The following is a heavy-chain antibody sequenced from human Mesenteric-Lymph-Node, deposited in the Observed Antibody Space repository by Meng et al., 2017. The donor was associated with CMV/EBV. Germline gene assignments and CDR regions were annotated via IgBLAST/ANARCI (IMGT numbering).Heavy chain of an antibody. CDR3: ARGSFRRDLSDTKFDF. V-gene: IGHV1-69*10. CDR2: IIPILGIT. J-gene: IGHJ4*02. Sequence: SVKVSCKASGGTFNTDTINYVRQAPGQGLEWMGGIIPILGITNYAQKFKGRVTIIADKSTNTAYMELNTLTSEDTAVYYCARGSFRRDLSDTKFDFWGQGTPVTVSS. D-gene: IGHD2-8*01. CDR1: GGTFNTDT.